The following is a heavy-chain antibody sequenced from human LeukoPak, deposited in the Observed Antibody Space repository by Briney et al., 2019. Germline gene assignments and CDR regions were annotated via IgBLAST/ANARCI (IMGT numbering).Heavy chain of an antibody. Sequence: GGSLRLSCAASGFIFSDYYMSWIRQAPGKGLEWVSYISSSSDYTNYADSVRGRFTISRDNAKNSLYLQMNSLRADDTAVYYCARMDRTIIAAVHFDSWGQGTLVTVSP. CDR2: ISSSSDYT. CDR3: ARMDRTIIAAVHFDS. D-gene: IGHD3-22*01. J-gene: IGHJ4*02. V-gene: IGHV3-11*03. CDR1: GFIFSDYY.